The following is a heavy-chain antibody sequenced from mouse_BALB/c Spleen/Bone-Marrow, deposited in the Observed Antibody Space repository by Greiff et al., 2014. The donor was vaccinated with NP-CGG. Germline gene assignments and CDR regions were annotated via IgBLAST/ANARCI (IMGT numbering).Heavy chain of an antibody. CDR2: IDPSDSKT. J-gene: IGHJ3*01. D-gene: IGHD2-10*02. V-gene: IGHV1-61*01. CDR1: GYTFTTYW. CDR3: ARGYGNSVAWFAY. Sequence: QVQLQQSGAELVRPGTSVKLSCKASGYTFTTYWMNWVRQRPGQGLEWIGMIDPSDSKTHYNQMFKDKATLTVDKSSSTAYMQLGSLTSEDSAVYYCARGYGNSVAWFAYWGQGTLVTVSA.